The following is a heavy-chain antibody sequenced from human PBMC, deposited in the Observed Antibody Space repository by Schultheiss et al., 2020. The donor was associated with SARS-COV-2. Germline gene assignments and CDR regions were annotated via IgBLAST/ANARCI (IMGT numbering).Heavy chain of an antibody. J-gene: IGHJ5*02. CDR2: ISAYNGNT. CDR3: ARDLTVTTYNWFDP. Sequence: ASVKVSCKASGYTFTSYGISWVRQAPVQGLEWMGWISAYNGNTNYAQKLQGRVTMTTDTSTSTAYMELRSLRSDDTAVYYCARDLTVTTYNWFDPWGQGTRVTGSS. V-gene: IGHV1-18*01. D-gene: IGHD4-17*01. CDR1: GYTFTSYG.